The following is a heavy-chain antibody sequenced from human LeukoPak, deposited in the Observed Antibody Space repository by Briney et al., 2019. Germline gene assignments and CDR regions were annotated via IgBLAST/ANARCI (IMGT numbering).Heavy chain of an antibody. CDR1: GFTFSSYW. CDR3: ASGYYYDSSGLPDYFDC. D-gene: IGHD3-22*01. CDR2: IKQDGSEK. J-gene: IGHJ4*02. Sequence: PGGSLRLSCAASGFTFSSYWMSWVRQAPGKGLEWVANIKQDGSEKYYVDSVKGRFTISRDNAKNSLYLQMNSLRAEDTAVYYCASGYYYDSSGLPDYFDCWGQGILVTVSS. V-gene: IGHV3-7*01.